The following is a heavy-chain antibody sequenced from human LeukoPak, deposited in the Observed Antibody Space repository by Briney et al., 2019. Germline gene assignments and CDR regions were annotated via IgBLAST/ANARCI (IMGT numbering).Heavy chain of an antibody. CDR2: INPAGTST. V-gene: IGHV3-21*01. CDR1: GFTFSHYT. J-gene: IGHJ4*02. D-gene: IGHD5-12*01. Sequence: GGPLRLSCAASGFTFSHYTMNWVRQTPGKGLEWISSINPAGTSTYYADSVKGRFTISRDAAKNSLYLQMNSLRVEDTALYYCVRDFSGESGYGGYWGPGTLVTVSS. CDR3: VRDFSGESGYGGY.